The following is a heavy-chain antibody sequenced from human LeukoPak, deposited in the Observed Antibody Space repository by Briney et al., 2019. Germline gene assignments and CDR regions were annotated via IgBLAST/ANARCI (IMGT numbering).Heavy chain of an antibody. Sequence: GGSLRLSCAASGFTLSSYWMSWVRQAPGKGLEWVANIKQDGSEKYYVDSVKGRFTISRDNAKNSLYLQMNSLRAEDTAVYYCARELHGDYAEFDYWGQGTLVTVSS. D-gene: IGHD4-17*01. CDR3: ARELHGDYAEFDY. V-gene: IGHV3-7*01. CDR2: IKQDGSEK. CDR1: GFTLSSYW. J-gene: IGHJ4*02.